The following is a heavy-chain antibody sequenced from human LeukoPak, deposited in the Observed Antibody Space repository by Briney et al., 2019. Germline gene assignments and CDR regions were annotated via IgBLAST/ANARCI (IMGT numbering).Heavy chain of an antibody. V-gene: IGHV3-48*01. Sequence: QTGGSLRLSCAASGFTFTNYNMIWVRQAPGKGLECISYISTSSSAIHYADSVKGRFTTSRDNAKKSLYLQMNSLRAEDTAVYYCARVWDDYSGQDYWGQGTLVTVSS. CDR3: ARVWDDYSGQDY. CDR1: GFTFTNYN. D-gene: IGHD3-16*01. CDR2: ISTSSSAI. J-gene: IGHJ4*02.